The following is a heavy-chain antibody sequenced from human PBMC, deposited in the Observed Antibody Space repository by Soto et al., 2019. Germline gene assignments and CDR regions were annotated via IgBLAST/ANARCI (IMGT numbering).Heavy chain of an antibody. CDR3: AKDGEAYCGGDCYYDY. V-gene: IGHV3-30*18. J-gene: IGHJ4*02. CDR1: GFTFSSYG. CDR2: ISYDGSNK. D-gene: IGHD2-21*02. Sequence: QVQLVESGGGVVQPGRSLRLSCAASGFTFSSYGMHWVRQDPGKGLEWVAVISYDGSNKYYADSVKGRFTISRDNSKNTLYLQMNSLRAEDTAVYYCAKDGEAYCGGDCYYDYWGQGTLVTVSS.